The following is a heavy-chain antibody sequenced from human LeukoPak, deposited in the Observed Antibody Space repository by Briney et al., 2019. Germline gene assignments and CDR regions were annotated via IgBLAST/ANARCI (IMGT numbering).Heavy chain of an antibody. D-gene: IGHD3-22*01. CDR2: ISSSTSYI. V-gene: IGHV3-21*01. Sequence: GGSLRLSCAASGFTFSSYSMNWIRQAPGKGLEWVSSISSSTSYIYYADSVKGRFTISKDNAKNSLYLQMNSLRAEDTAVYYCARKTMIVAVNWFDPWGQGTLVTVSS. CDR1: GFTFSSYS. CDR3: ARKTMIVAVNWFDP. J-gene: IGHJ5*02.